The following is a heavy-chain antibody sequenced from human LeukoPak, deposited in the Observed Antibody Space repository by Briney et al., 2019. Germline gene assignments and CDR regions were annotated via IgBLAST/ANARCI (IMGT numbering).Heavy chain of an antibody. V-gene: IGHV4-59*08. CDR2: IYYSGST. D-gene: IGHD4-17*01. J-gene: IGHJ4*02. CDR3: ASLSTVTQGYFDS. CDR1: RGSISSYY. Sequence: PSETLSLTCTGSRGSISSYYWSWIRQPPGKGLEWIGYIYYSGSTSYNPSLKSRLTISVDASKNQFSLKLSSVTATDTAVYYCASLSTVTQGYFDSWGQGTLVTVSS.